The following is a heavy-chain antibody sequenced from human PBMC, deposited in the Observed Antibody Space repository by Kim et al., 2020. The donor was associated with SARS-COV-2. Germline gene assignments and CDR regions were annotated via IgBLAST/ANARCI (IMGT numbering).Heavy chain of an antibody. CDR3: AKVSSVVPAAIGIYFDY. J-gene: IGHJ4*02. D-gene: IGHD2-2*01. V-gene: IGHV3-23*01. Sequence: VKGRFTIARDNSKNTLYLQMNSLRAEDTAVYYCAKVSSVVPAAIGIYFDYWGQGTLVTVSS.